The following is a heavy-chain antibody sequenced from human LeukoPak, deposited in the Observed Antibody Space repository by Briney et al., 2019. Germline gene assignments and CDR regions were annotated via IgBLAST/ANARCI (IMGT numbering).Heavy chain of an antibody. Sequence: GGSLRLSCAASGFTFSSYWTSWVRQAPGKGLEWVANIKQDGSEKYYVDSVKGRFTISRDNAKNSLYLQMNSLRAEDTAVYYCARRYFDYWGQGTLVTVSS. CDR3: ARRYFDY. V-gene: IGHV3-7*01. J-gene: IGHJ4*02. CDR1: GFTFSSYW. CDR2: IKQDGSEK.